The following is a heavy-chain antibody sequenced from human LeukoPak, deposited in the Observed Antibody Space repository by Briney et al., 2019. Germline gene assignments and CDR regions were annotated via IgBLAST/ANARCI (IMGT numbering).Heavy chain of an antibody. CDR3: ARCDGDYVYNWFDP. CDR1: GGSFSGYY. V-gene: IGHV4-59*08. D-gene: IGHD4-17*01. CDR2: IYYSGST. J-gene: IGHJ5*02. Sequence: SETLSLTCAVYGGSFSGYYWSWIRQPPGKGLEWIGYIYYSGSTNYNPSLKSRVTISVDTSKNQFSLKLSSVTVADTAVYYCARCDGDYVYNWFDPWGQGTLVTVSS.